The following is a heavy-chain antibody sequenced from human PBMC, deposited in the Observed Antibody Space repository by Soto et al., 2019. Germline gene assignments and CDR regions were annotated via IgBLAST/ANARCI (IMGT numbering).Heavy chain of an antibody. CDR1: GFTFGHYG. V-gene: IGHV3-30*03. CDR3: ARSGTKVTTLWYLDL. Sequence: QEQLVESGGGVVQPGRSLRLSCAASGFTFGHYGMHWVRQAPGKGLEWVAVISYDEDNIYYADSVRGRFTISRDNSENTLYLQRNTMRPEDTGVYFCARSGTKVTTLWYLDLWGRDTLVTASS. D-gene: IGHD4-17*01. CDR2: ISYDEDNI. J-gene: IGHJ2*01.